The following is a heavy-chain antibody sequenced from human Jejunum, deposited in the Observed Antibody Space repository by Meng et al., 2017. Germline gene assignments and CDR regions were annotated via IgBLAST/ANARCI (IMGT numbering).Heavy chain of an antibody. CDR3: ARENSAKYSYGFDY. D-gene: IGHD1-26*01. J-gene: IGHJ4*02. CDR1: GYTFSNYP. CDR2: VNAGSGDT. V-gene: IGHV1-3*01. Sequence: ASVKVSCKASGYTFSNYPIHWVRQAPGQRLEWMGWVNAGSGDTNHSQKFQGRVTITWDTSASTASMDLSSLTSEDTAVYYCARENSAKYSYGFDYWGQGTLVTVSS.